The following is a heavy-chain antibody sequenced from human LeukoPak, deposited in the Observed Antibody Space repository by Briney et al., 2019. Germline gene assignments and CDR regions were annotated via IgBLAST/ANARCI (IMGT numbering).Heavy chain of an antibody. CDR2: KFSHDGST. D-gene: IGHD3-10*01. CDR1: GYSFNSHH. J-gene: IGHJ6*02. CDR3: ARDSGNFHYDMDV. Sequence: ASVKVSCKTPGYSFNSHHVHWVRQAPGQGLEWMGVKFSHDGSTSNTQKFQGRITMTRDTSTSTVYMELSSLRSEDTAVYYCARDSGNFHYDMDVWGQGTTVIVSS. V-gene: IGHV1-46*02.